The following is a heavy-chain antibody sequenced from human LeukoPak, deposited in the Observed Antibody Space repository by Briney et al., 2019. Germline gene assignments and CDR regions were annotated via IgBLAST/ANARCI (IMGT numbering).Heavy chain of an antibody. D-gene: IGHD6-19*01. Sequence: GGSLRLSCAASGFTFSDYYMSWVRQAPGKGLEWVSTLSGSGITTYYADSVKGRFTISRDNSKNTLYLQMNSLRAEDTAVYYCAKGIYSSGWSYFDYWGHGTLVTVSS. V-gene: IGHV3-23*01. CDR3: AKGIYSSGWSYFDY. CDR1: GFTFSDYY. J-gene: IGHJ4*01. CDR2: LSGSGITT.